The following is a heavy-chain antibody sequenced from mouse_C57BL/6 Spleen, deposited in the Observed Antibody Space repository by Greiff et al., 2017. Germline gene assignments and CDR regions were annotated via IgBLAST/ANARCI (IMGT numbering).Heavy chain of an antibody. CDR2: IDPNGGGT. D-gene: IGHD1-1*01. V-gene: IGHV1-62-3*01. CDR1: GYTFTSYW. Sequence: VQLQQPGAELVKPGASVKLSCKASGYTFTSYWMHWVKQRPGRGLEWIGRIDPNGGGTNYNEKFKSKDTLTVDNPSSTAYMQLSSLTSEDSEVYYSANYYGSTFAYWGQGTLVTGSA. CDR3: ANYYGSTFAY. J-gene: IGHJ3*01.